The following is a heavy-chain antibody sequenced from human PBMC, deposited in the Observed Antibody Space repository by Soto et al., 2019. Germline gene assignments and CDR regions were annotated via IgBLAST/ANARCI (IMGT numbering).Heavy chain of an antibody. D-gene: IGHD3-22*01. J-gene: IGHJ5*02. CDR3: ARKGYSSNWFDP. CDR2: SITIFGTA. Sequence: QVQLVQSGAEVKKPGSSVKVSCKAYGGTFSSYAISWVRQAPGQGLEWMGGSITIFGTANYAQKFQGRVTITAEESTSTAYMELSSLRSEDTAVYFCARKGYSSNWFDPWGQGPLVTVGS. V-gene: IGHV1-69*01. CDR1: GGTFSSYA.